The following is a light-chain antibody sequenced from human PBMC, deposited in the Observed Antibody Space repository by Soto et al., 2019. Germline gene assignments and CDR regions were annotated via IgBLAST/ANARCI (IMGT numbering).Light chain of an antibody. CDR3: QQYGSSPSIT. V-gene: IGKV3-20*01. J-gene: IGKJ5*01. Sequence: ELLLTPSPCTLSLSPGARATLSCRASQSVSSSYLAWYQQKPGQAPRLLIYGASSRATGIPDRFSGSGSGTDFTLTISRLEPEDFAVYYCQQYGSSPSITFGQGTRLEIK. CDR2: GAS. CDR1: QSVSSSY.